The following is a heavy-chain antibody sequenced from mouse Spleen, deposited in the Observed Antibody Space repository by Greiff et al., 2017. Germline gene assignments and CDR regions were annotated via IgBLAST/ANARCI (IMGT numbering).Heavy chain of an antibody. CDR2: ISSGGSYT. CDR1: GFTFSSYA. J-gene: IGHJ3*01. CDR3: ARPQVSTMITTWFAY. Sequence: DVHLVESGGGLVKPGGSLKLSCAASGFTFSSYAMSWVRQTPEKRLEWVATISSGGSYTYYPDSVKGRFTISRDNAKNTLYLQMSSLRSEDTAMYYCARPQVSTMITTWFAYWGQGTLVTVSA. D-gene: IGHD2-4*01. V-gene: IGHV5-9-3*01.